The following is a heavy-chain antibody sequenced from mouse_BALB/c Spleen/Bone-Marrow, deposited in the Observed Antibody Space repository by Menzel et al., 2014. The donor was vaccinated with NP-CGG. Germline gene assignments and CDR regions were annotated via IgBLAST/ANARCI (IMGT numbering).Heavy chain of an antibody. CDR3: ASYYYGSSLFAY. CDR1: GFNIKDTY. V-gene: IGHV14-3*02. D-gene: IGHD1-1*01. J-gene: IGHJ3*01. Sequence: VQLKESGAELVKPGASVKLSCTASGFNIKDTYMHWVKQRPEQGLEWIGRIDPANGNTKYDPKFQGKATITADTSSNTAYLQLSSLTSEDTAVYYCASYYYGSSLFAYWGQGTLVTLSA. CDR2: IDPANGNT.